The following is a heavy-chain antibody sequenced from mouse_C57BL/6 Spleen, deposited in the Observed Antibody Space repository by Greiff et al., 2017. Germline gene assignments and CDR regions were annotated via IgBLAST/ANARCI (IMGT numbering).Heavy chain of an antibody. Sequence: EVQLQQSGPELVKPGASVKISCKASGYSFTGYYMNWVKQSPEKSLEWIGEINPSTGGTTYNQKFKAKATLTVDKSSSTAYMQLKSLTSEDSAVYYCASGGTGGVDYWGQGTTLTVSS. CDR1: GYSFTGYY. CDR2: INPSTGGT. D-gene: IGHD4-1*01. V-gene: IGHV1-42*01. CDR3: ASGGTGGVDY. J-gene: IGHJ2*01.